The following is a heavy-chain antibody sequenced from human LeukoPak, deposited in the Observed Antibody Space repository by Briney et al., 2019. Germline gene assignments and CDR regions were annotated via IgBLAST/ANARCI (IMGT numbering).Heavy chain of an antibody. J-gene: IGHJ5*02. D-gene: IGHD4-17*01. CDR2: IYYSGST. CDR1: GGSISSGDYY. CDR3: ARGIGDYRHWFDP. V-gene: IGHV4-30-4*08. Sequence: SETLSLTCTVSGGSISSGDYYWSWIRQPPGKGLDWIGYIYYSGSTYYNPSLKSRVTISVDTSKNQFSLKLSSVTAADTAVYYCARGIGDYRHWFDPWGQGTLVTVSS.